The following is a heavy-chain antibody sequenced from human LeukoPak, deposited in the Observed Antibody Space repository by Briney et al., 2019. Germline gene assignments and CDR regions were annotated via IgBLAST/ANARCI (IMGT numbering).Heavy chain of an antibody. CDR2: IYYSGST. J-gene: IGHJ3*02. Sequence: PSETLSLTCTVSGGSISSYYWSWIRQPPGKGLEWIGYIYYSGSTNYNPSLKSRVTISVDTSKNQFSLKLSSGTAADTAMYYCARRETVVTSGAFDIWGQGTMVTVSS. D-gene: IGHD4-23*01. CDR3: ARRETVVTSGAFDI. V-gene: IGHV4-59*01. CDR1: GGSISSYY.